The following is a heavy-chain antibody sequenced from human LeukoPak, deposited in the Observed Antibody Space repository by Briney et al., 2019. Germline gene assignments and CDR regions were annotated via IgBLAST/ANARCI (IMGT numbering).Heavy chain of an antibody. CDR2: IKQDGGEK. CDR1: GFTFSTNW. V-gene: IGHV3-7*01. J-gene: IGHJ4*02. D-gene: IGHD3-3*01. Sequence: PGGSLRLSCAASGFTFSTNWMSWVRQAPGKGLEWVANIKQDGGEKNYVDSVKGRFTISRDNAKSSLYLQMNSLRVEDTAVYYCAKAGIGFGSWGKGARVTVSS. CDR3: AKAGIGFGS.